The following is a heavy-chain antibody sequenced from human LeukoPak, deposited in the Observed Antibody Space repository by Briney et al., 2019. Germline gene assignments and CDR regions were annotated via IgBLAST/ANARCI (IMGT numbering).Heavy chain of an antibody. J-gene: IGHJ3*02. Sequence: PGESLKISCKGSGYSFTSYWIGWVRQMPGKGLEWMGVIYPGDSDTRYSPSFQGQVTISADKSISTAYLQWSSLKASDTAMYYCARGYYDILTGFVSPRAFDIWGQGTMVTASS. D-gene: IGHD3-9*01. CDR3: ARGYYDILTGFVSPRAFDI. CDR1: GYSFTSYW. CDR2: IYPGDSDT. V-gene: IGHV5-51*01.